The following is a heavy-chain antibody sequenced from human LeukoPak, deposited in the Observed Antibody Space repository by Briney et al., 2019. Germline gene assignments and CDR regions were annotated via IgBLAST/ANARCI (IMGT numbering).Heavy chain of an antibody. CDR3: ARGASYYSDSSGSSNNFDN. CDR1: GFTFSTYS. D-gene: IGHD3-22*01. CDR2: ISSRSTYI. Sequence: GGSLRLSCAASGFTFSTYSINWVRQAPGKGLEWVSYISSRSTYIYYADSVKGRFTISRDNAKNSLYLQMNSLRVEDTAVYYCARGASYYSDSSGSSNNFDNWGQGTLVTVSS. V-gene: IGHV3-21*01. J-gene: IGHJ4*02.